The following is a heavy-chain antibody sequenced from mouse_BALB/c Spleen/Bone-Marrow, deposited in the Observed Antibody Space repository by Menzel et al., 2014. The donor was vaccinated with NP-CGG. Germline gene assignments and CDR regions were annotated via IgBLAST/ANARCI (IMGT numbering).Heavy chain of an antibody. CDR1: GYTFTNYY. D-gene: IGHD4-1*02. CDR2: INPSNGGT. V-gene: IGHV1S16*01. CDR3: TQVGRFAY. Sequence: VQLQQSGAELVKPGASVKLSCKASGYTFTNYYMYWVKQRPGQGLEWIGEINPSNGGTNFNEKFKSTATLTVDKSSSTVYMQLSSLTSEDSAVYYCTQVGRFAYWGQGTLVTVSA. J-gene: IGHJ3*01.